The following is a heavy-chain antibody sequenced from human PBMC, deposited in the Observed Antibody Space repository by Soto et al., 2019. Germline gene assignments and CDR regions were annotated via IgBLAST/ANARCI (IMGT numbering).Heavy chain of an antibody. CDR3: AQGSGRWYYFDY. D-gene: IGHD3-10*01. J-gene: IGHJ4*02. V-gene: IGHV2-5*02. CDR2: IYWDDDK. Sequence: QITLKESGPPLVKPTQTLTLTCTFSGFSLSTSGVGVGWIRQPPGKALEWLALIYWDDDKRYSPSLKSRLTITKDTSKNQVVLTMTNMDPVDTATYYCAQGSGRWYYFDYWGQGTLVTVSS. CDR1: GFSLSTSGVG.